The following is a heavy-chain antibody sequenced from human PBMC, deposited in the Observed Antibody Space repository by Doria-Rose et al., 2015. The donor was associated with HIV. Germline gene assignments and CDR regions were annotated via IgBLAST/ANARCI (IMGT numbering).Heavy chain of an antibody. V-gene: IGHV4-34*01. CDR2: INDTGSA. CDR3: ARVPDNYITSPFDY. CDR1: GGSFSDHY. J-gene: IGHJ4*02. D-gene: IGHD3-10*01. Sequence: VQLQSWGAGLLKPSETLSLTCAVYGGSFSDHYWSWIRQPPGKGLEWIGEINDTGSANYNPSLKSRVTISVDTSKNQFSLKVSSVTAADTAVYYCARVPDNYITSPFDYWGQGKLVTVSS.